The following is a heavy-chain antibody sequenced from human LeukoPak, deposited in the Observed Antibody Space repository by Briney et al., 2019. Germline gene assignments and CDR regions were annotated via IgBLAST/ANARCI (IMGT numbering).Heavy chain of an antibody. Sequence: ASVKVSCKASGYSFADYYMHWVRQAPGQGLEWMGWIKPNSGDTRSAQKFQGRVIMTRDTSTGTAYMELSSPRYDDTAVYYCATNILVRDIINWFDPWGQGTLVTVSS. D-gene: IGHD3-10*01. CDR1: GYSFADYY. V-gene: IGHV1-2*02. J-gene: IGHJ5*02. CDR3: ATNILVRDIINWFDP. CDR2: IKPNSGDT.